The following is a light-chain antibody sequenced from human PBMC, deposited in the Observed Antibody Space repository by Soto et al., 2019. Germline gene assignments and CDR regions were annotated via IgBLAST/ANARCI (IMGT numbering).Light chain of an antibody. Sequence: QSALTQPASVSGSLGQSITISCTGTSNDVGGYNLVSWYQQHPGKAPKLMVYAGNKRPSGVSNRFSDSKSGNTASLTISGLQAEDEADYYCCSYAGRSTLVFGGGTKLTVL. CDR3: CSYAGRSTLV. V-gene: IGLV2-23*01. CDR1: SNDVGGYNL. CDR2: AGN. J-gene: IGLJ2*01.